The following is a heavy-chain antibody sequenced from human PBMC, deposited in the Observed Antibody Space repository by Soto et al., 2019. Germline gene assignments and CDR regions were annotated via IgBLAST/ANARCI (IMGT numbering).Heavy chain of an antibody. D-gene: IGHD6-13*01. CDR2: INHSGST. V-gene: IGHV4-34*01. J-gene: IGHJ1*01. CDR1: GGSFSGYY. CDR3: ATKIAAAGMPEYFQH. Sequence: QVQLQQWGAGLLKPSETLSLTCAVYGGSFSGYYWSWIRQPPGKGLEWIGEINHSGSTNYNPSLKRRVTISVDTSKTQFSLKLSSVTAADTAVYYCATKIAAAGMPEYFQHWGQGTLVTVSS.